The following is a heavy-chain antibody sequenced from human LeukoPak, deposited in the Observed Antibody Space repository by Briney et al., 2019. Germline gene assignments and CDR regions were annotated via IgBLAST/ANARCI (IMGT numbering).Heavy chain of an antibody. CDR3: AKDRGTWIQLWFFDY. CDR2: ISYDGSNK. D-gene: IGHD5-18*01. J-gene: IGHJ4*02. Sequence: GGSLRLSCAASGFTFSSYGMDWVRQAPGKGLGWVAVISYDGSNKYYADSVKGRFTISRDNSKNTLYLQMNSLRAEDTAVYYCAKDRGTWIQLWFFDYWGQGTLVTVSS. V-gene: IGHV3-30*18. CDR1: GFTFSSYG.